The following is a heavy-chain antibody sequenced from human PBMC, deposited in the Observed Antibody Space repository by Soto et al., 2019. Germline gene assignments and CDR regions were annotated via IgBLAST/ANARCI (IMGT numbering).Heavy chain of an antibody. Sequence: CLRLSCAGSGFTFRWFGMNWVRQAPGKGLEWVARISNDGSNEYYVDSVKGRFTISRDNSKNTLYLQMDSLRAEDTAVYYCANLGIQGYYPAPFDHWGQGTLVTVSS. D-gene: IGHD3-22*01. CDR3: ANLGIQGYYPAPFDH. CDR1: GFTFRWFG. V-gene: IGHV3-30*18. J-gene: IGHJ4*02. CDR2: ISNDGSNE.